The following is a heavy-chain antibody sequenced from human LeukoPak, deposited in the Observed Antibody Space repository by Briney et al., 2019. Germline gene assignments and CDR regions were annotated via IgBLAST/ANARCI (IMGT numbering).Heavy chain of an antibody. D-gene: IGHD6-19*01. CDR2: INPEGAST. V-gene: IGHV3-74*01. CDR3: ARGTAITAGIDF. J-gene: IGHJ4*02. CDR1: GFSFSTYW. Sequence: GGSLRLSCTASGFSFSTYWMFWVRQAPGKGLVWVSQINPEGASTTYGDPAKGRFTASRDNAKNALHLQMNSLRVDDTAVYYCARGTAITAGIDFWGQGTLVTVSS.